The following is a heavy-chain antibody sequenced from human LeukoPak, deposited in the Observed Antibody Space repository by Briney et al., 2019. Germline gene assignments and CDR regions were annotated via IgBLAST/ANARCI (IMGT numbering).Heavy chain of an antibody. V-gene: IGHV4-34*01. CDR2: INHSGST. J-gene: IGHJ4*02. CDR3: ARAGLYGVVDY. CDR1: GGSFSGYY. Sequence: SETLSLTCAVYGGSFSGYYWTGIRQPPGKGLEWIGEINHSGSTNYNPSLKSRFTISVDTSKNQFSLKLSSVTAADTAVYYCARAGLYGVVDYSGQGTLVTVSS. D-gene: IGHD4-17*01.